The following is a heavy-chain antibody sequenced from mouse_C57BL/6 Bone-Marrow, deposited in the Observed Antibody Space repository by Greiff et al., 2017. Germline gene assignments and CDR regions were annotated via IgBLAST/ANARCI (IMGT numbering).Heavy chain of an antibody. CDR3: ANRIYRNSVLYAMDY. CDR2: IHPNSGST. CDR1: GYTFTSYW. Sequence: QVQLQQPGAELVKPGASVKLSCKASGYTFTSYWMHWVKQRPGQGLEWIGMIHPNSGSTNYKEKFKSKATLTVDKSSSTAYMQLSSLTSEDSAVYYCANRIYRNSVLYAMDYWGQGTSVTVSS. J-gene: IGHJ4*01. D-gene: IGHD2-5*01. V-gene: IGHV1-64*01.